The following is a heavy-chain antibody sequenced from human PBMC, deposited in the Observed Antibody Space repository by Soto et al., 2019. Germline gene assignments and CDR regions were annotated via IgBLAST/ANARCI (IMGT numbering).Heavy chain of an antibody. CDR2: ISWNSGII. J-gene: IGHJ4*02. Sequence: GGSLRLSCAASGFTFDDYAMHWVRQAPGKGLEWVSGISWNSGIIGYADSVKGRFTISRDNAKNSLYLQMNSLRAEDTALYYCTKDSRTYYYDSSGYIEYWGQGTMVTVSA. D-gene: IGHD3-22*01. CDR3: TKDSRTYYYDSSGYIEY. CDR1: GFTFDDYA. V-gene: IGHV3-9*01.